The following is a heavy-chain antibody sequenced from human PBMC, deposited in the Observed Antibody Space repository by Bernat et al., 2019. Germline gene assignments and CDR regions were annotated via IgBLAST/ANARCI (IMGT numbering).Heavy chain of an antibody. Sequence: EVQLLESGGGLVQPGGSLRLPCAASGFTFSSNAMSWVRQAPGKGLEWVSAISGSGGSTYYADSVKGRFTISRDNSKNTLYLQMNSLRAEDTAVYCCAKDRKDYYDSSGYSGEGYWGQGTLVTVSS. V-gene: IGHV3-23*01. CDR1: GFTFSSNA. CDR2: ISGSGGST. CDR3: AKDRKDYYDSSGYSGEGY. J-gene: IGHJ4*02. D-gene: IGHD3-22*01.